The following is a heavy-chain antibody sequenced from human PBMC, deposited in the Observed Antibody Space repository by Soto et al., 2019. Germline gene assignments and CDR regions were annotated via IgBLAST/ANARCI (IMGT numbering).Heavy chain of an antibody. CDR1: GITFPRYW. CDR3: CSSSFDY. V-gene: IGHV3-7*01. D-gene: IGHD6-6*01. J-gene: IGHJ4*02. CDR2: ISSGGSEK. Sequence: PGGSLRLSCAASGITFPRYWMSWVRQAPGKGLEWVANISSGGSEKYYADSVKGRFTISRENAKNSLYLQMNSLRAEDTAVYYCCSSSFDYWGQGTLVTVSS.